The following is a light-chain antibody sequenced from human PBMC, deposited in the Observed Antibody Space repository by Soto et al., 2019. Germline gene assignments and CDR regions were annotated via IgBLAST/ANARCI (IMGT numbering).Light chain of an antibody. V-gene: IGKV1-5*03. CDR3: DTYKNFSLT. Sequence: DIQMTQSPSTLSASVGDRVTITCRASQSINNWLAWYQQKPGKAPKLLIYKTSDLESGVPARFSGSGAGTEFYLPISSVQPDHFALNYCDTYKNFSLTFGGGTRVAVK. J-gene: IGKJ4*01. CDR2: KTS. CDR1: QSINNW.